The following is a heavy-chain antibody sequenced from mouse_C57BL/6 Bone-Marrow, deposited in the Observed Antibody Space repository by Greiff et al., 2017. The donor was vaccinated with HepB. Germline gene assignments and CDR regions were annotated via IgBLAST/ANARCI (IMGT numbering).Heavy chain of an antibody. J-gene: IGHJ2*01. CDR1: GYSITSGYY. V-gene: IGHV3-6*01. CDR3: ARGDYSYY. CDR2: ISYDGSN. Sequence: ESGPGLVKPSQSLSLTCSVTGYSITSGYYWNWIRQFPGNKLEWMGYISYDGSNNYNPSLKNRISITRDTSKNQFFLKLNSVTTEDTATYYCARGDYSYYWGQGTTLTVSS.